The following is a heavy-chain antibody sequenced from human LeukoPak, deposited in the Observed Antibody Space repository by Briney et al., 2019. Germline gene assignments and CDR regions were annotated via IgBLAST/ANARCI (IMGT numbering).Heavy chain of an antibody. J-gene: IGHJ5*01. CDR2: IYYSGST. Sequence: PSETLSLTCTVSGYSISSGSYWGWIRPPPGKGLEWIGTIYYSGSTYYNPSVKSRVTVSVDTTKNQFSLKLSSVTAADTAVYYCTRDIDLRRFYSWGQGALVTVSS. CDR1: GYSISSGSY. D-gene: IGHD3-9*01. V-gene: IGHV4-38-2*02. CDR3: TRDIDLRRFYS.